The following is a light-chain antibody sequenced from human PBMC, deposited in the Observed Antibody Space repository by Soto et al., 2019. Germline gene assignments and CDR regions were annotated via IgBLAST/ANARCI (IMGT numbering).Light chain of an antibody. J-gene: IGKJ1*01. Sequence: EIVMTQSPATLSVSPGERVTLSCRASQSISTDLAWYQQKPGQAPRLLIHGASTRATGIPARFSGSGSGTDFTLTISSLQSEDFAVYYCQQYNKWPPWTFGQGTQVEIK. V-gene: IGKV3-15*01. CDR1: QSISTD. CDR3: QQYNKWPPWT. CDR2: GAS.